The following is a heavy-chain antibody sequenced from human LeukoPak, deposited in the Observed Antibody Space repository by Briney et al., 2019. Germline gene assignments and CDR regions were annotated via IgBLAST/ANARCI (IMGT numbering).Heavy chain of an antibody. CDR3: ARVGDTMDPFKYYFDY. V-gene: IGHV1-69*01. J-gene: IGHJ4*02. Sequence: ASVKVSCKASGGTFSSYAISWVRQAPGQGLEWMGGIIPIFCTANYAQKFQGRVTITADESTSTAYMELSSLRSEDTAVYYCARVGDTMDPFKYYFDYWGQGTLVTVSS. CDR1: GGTFSSYA. D-gene: IGHD3-10*01. CDR2: IIPIFCTA.